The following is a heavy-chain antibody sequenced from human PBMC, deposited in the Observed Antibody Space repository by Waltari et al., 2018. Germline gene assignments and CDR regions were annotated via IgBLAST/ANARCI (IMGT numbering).Heavy chain of an antibody. D-gene: IGHD4-17*01. CDR2: VSGSGGST. CDR1: GFAFSSYA. J-gene: IGHJ4*02. Sequence: EVQLLESGGGLVQPGGSLRLSCAASGFAFSSYALSWVRQAPGKGLEWVSVVSGSGGSTAYADSVKGRFTISRDNSGNTLHLQINSLRADDTAIYYCAKHRSVRGTYFDYWGQGALVTVSS. V-gene: IGHV3-23*01. CDR3: AKHRSVRGTYFDY.